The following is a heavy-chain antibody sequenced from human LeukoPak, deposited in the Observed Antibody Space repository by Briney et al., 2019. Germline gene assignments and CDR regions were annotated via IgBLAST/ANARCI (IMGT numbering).Heavy chain of an antibody. CDR1: GYSFTSYW. D-gene: IGHD4-17*01. V-gene: IGHV5-51*01. J-gene: IGHJ4*02. Sequence: GESLKISCKGSGYSFTSYWIGWVRQMPGKGLEWMGIIYPGDSDTRYSPSFQGQVTISADKSISTAYLQWSSLKASDTAMYYCARRTLYGDDWDYFDYWGQGTLVTVSS. CDR2: IYPGDSDT. CDR3: ARRTLYGDDWDYFDY.